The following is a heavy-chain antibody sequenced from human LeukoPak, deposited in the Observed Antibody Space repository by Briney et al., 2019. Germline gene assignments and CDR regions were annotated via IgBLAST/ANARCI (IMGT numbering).Heavy chain of an antibody. CDR1: GYTFGTYG. V-gene: IGHV1-18*01. D-gene: IGHD3-16*01. CDR2: ISAYNGDT. Sequence: ASVKVSCKASGYTFGTYGISWVRQAPGQGLEWMGWISAYNGDTKYAPKFQGRVTMTTDTSTNMAYMEMRSLRSDDTAIFYCARFHADYFYTYGMDVWGQGTTVIVSS. J-gene: IGHJ6*02. CDR3: ARFHADYFYTYGMDV.